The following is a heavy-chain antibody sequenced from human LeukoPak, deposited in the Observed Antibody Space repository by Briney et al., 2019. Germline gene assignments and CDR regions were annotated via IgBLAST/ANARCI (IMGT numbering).Heavy chain of an antibody. Sequence: ASVKVSCKASGYTFTSYGITWVRQAPGQGLEWMGWISAYNGNTNYARELQGRVTMTTDTSTSTAYMELRSLRSDDTAVYYCAKDRPNYHESNGHYYRPNGDYWGQGTLVTVSS. CDR1: GYTFTSYG. CDR2: ISAYNGNT. J-gene: IGHJ4*02. CDR3: AKDRPNYHESNGHYYRPNGDY. D-gene: IGHD3-22*01. V-gene: IGHV1-18*01.